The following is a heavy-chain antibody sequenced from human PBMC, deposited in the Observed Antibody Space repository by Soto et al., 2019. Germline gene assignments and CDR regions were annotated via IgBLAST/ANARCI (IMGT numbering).Heavy chain of an antibody. V-gene: IGHV1-69*13. Sequence: SVKVSCKASGCTFSSYAISWVRQAPGQGLEWMGGIIPIFGTANYAQKFQGRVTITADESTSTAYMELSSLRSEDTAVYYCARAPYGGSPPYYYYYGMDVWGQGTTVTVSS. CDR3: ARAPYGGSPPYYYYYGMDV. J-gene: IGHJ6*02. CDR1: GCTFSSYA. CDR2: IIPIFGTA. D-gene: IGHD3-10*01.